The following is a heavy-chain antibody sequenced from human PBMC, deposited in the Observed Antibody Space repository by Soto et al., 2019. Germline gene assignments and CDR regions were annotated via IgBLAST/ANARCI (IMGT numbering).Heavy chain of an antibody. V-gene: IGHV3-74*01. J-gene: IGHJ4*02. Sequence: PGGSLRLSCVASGFTFSTYWMHWVRQTPGEGLVWVSHTDSDGTFTTYADSVKGRFTISRDNAKSTLYLQMNSLRAEDTGVYYCVRDAFGLGLSYWGLGTLVTVSS. CDR3: VRDAFGLGLSY. CDR1: GFTFSTYW. CDR2: TDSDGTFT. D-gene: IGHD1-26*01.